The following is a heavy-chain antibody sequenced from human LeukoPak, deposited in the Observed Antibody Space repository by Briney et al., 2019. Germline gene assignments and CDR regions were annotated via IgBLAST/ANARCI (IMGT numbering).Heavy chain of an antibody. V-gene: IGHV4-59*12. J-gene: IGHJ3*02. CDR2: IYYSGST. CDR1: GGSISSYY. CDR3: ARGDRPREIPPLIRKKNAFDI. D-gene: IGHD2-8*01. Sequence: PSETLSLTCTVSGGSISSYYWSWIRQPPGKGLEWIGYIYYSGSTNYNPSLKSRLTISVDTSKNQFSLKLSSVTAADTAVYYCARGDRPREIPPLIRKKNAFDIWGQGTMVTVSS.